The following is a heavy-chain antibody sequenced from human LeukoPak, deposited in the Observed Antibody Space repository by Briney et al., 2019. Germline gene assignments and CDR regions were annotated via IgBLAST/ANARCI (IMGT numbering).Heavy chain of an antibody. CDR1: EGTLSGYF. CDR3: VRQIGAGAFDL. CDR2: ISIAGGI. D-gene: IGHD6-19*01. V-gene: IGHV4-34*01. J-gene: IGHJ2*01. Sequence: SETLSLTCAVYEGTLSGYFWTWVRQPPGKGLEWIGEISIAGGINYNPSLRSRATISIDTTKNQFSLTLTSVMVADTAEYYCVRQIGAGAFDLWGR.